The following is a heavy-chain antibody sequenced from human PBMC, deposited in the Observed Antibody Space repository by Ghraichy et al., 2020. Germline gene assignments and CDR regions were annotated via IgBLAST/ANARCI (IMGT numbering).Heavy chain of an antibody. CDR2: INHSGST. CDR1: GGSFSGYY. CDR3: ARGPHNYGMDV. V-gene: IGHV4-34*01. Sequence: TLSLTCAVYGGSFSGYYWSWIRQPPGKGLEWIGEINHSGSTNYNPSLKSRVTVSVDTSMNQFSLKLSSVTAADTAVYYCARGPHNYGMDVWGQGTTVTVSS. J-gene: IGHJ6*02.